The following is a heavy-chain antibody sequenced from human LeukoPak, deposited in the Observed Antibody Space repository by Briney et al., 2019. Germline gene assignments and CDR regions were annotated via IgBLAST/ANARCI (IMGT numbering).Heavy chain of an antibody. Sequence: GGSLRLSCAASGFTFSSYAMHWVRQAPGRGLEWVAVISDDGRNIYYADSVKGRFTISSDNSKNTLYLQMNSLRAEDTAVYYCARAKLRNTFDYWGQGTLVTVSS. CDR1: GFTFSSYA. CDR2: ISDDGRNI. V-gene: IGHV3-30*04. CDR3: ARAKLRNTFDY. J-gene: IGHJ4*02. D-gene: IGHD1-7*01.